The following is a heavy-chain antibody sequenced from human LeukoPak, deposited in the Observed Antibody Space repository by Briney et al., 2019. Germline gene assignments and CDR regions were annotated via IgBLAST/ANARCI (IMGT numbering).Heavy chain of an antibody. Sequence: ASVKVSCKASGYTFTGYYMHWVRQAPGQGLEWMGWINPNSGGTNYAQKFQGRVTMTRDTSISTAYMELSSLRSEDTAVYYCARESSYNWNGDDYWGQGTLVTVSS. CDR2: INPNSGGT. D-gene: IGHD1-20*01. CDR1: GYTFTGYY. J-gene: IGHJ4*02. CDR3: ARESSYNWNGDDY. V-gene: IGHV1-2*02.